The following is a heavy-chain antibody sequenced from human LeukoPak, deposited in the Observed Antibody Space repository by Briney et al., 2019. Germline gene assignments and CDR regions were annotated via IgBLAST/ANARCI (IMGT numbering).Heavy chain of an antibody. Sequence: PGGSLRLSCAASGFTFSSYAMSWVRQAPGKGLEWVSAISGSGGSTYYADSVKGRFTISRDNSKNTLYLQMNSLRAEDTAVYYCAKGNKQLPYYGRDVGGKGPTVTVPS. CDR1: GFTFSSYA. V-gene: IGHV3-23*01. J-gene: IGHJ6*04. D-gene: IGHD5-18*01. CDR2: ISGSGGST. CDR3: AKGNKQLPYYGRDV.